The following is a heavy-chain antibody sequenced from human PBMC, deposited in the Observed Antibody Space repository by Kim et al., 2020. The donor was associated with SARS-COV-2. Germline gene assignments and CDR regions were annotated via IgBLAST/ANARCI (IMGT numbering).Heavy chain of an antibody. CDR1: GDSMRSGGYY. Sequence: SETLSLTCQVSGDSMRSGGYYWSWIRQRPGKGLEWIGNILYTGGTYFNPSLESRISISIDKSKNQFSLKLSSVTAADTAVYYCARTTILANDDWGRGTLV. J-gene: IGHJ4*02. V-gene: IGHV4-31*03. CDR3: ARTTILANDD. D-gene: IGHD1-1*01. CDR2: ILYTGGT.